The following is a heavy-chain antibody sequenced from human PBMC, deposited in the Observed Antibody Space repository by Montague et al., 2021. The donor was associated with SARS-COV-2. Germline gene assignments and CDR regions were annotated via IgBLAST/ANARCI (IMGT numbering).Heavy chain of an antibody. D-gene: IGHD3-3*01. V-gene: IGHV5-51*01. Sequence: QSGAEVKKPGESLKISCQVSGSGFSTHWIDWVRQMPGKGVEWMGMVHPXDADTRYSPSFQGQVTISADKSIRTAYLQWSSLKASDSAVYFCARLYGFWSGVHERALDYWGQGTPLTVSS. CDR1: GSGFSTHW. CDR3: ARLYGFWSGVHERALDY. CDR2: VHPXDADT. J-gene: IGHJ4*02.